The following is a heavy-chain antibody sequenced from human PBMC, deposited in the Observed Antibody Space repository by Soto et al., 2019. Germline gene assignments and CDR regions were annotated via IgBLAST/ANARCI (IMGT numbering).Heavy chain of an antibody. D-gene: IGHD2-21*02. CDR2: INAGNGNT. CDR1: GYTFTSYA. V-gene: IGHV1-3*01. CDR3: ARSIVVVTALDY. Sequence: GASVKVSCKASGYTFTSYAIHWVRQAPGQRLEWMGWINAGNGNTKYSQKFQGRVTITRDTSASTAYMELSSLRSEDTAVYYCARSIVVVTALDYWGQGTLDTVSS. J-gene: IGHJ4*02.